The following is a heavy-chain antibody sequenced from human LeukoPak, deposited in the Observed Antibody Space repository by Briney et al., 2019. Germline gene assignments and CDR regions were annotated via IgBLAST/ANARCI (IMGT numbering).Heavy chain of an antibody. CDR3: ARWSPQMDV. CDR1: GFTFSSYG. V-gene: IGHV3-23*01. J-gene: IGHJ6*04. CDR2: ISGSGGST. Sequence: GGSLRLSCAASGFTFSSYGMSWVRQAPGKGLEWVSAISGSGGSTYYADSVKGRFTISRDNAKNSLYLQMNSLRAEDTAVYYCARWSPQMDVWGKGTTVTISS. D-gene: IGHD2-8*01.